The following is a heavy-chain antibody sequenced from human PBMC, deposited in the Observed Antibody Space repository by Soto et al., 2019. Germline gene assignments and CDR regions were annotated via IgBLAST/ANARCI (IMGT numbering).Heavy chain of an antibody. D-gene: IGHD3-22*01. J-gene: IGHJ3*02. CDR1: VYSFTSYW. Sequence: GASLKISCKGSVYSFTSYWIGWVRQMPGKGLEWMGIIYPGDSDTRYSPSFQGQVTISADKSISTAYLQWSSLKASDTAMYYCARRGGYYYDSSGYYRFRAFDIWGQGTMVTVSS. CDR3: ARRGGYYYDSSGYYRFRAFDI. CDR2: IYPGDSDT. V-gene: IGHV5-51*01.